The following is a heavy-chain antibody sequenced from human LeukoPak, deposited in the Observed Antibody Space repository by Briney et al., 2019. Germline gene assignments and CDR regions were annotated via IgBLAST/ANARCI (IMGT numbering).Heavy chain of an antibody. V-gene: IGHV1-18*01. CDR1: GYTFTSYG. J-gene: IGHJ4*02. D-gene: IGHD3-22*01. CDR2: ISAYNGNT. CDR3: ARDPRYYDGQYYFDY. Sequence: ASVKVSCKASGYTFTSYGISWVRQAPGQGLEWMGWISAYNGNTNYAQKLQGRVTMTTDTSTSTAYMELRSLRSDDTAVYYCARDPRYYDGQYYFDYWGQGTLVAVSS.